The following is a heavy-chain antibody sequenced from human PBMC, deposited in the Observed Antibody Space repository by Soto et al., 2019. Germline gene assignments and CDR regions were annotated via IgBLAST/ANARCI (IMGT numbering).Heavy chain of an antibody. CDR2: IYFTGNT. V-gene: IGHV4-31*03. Sequence: SETLSLTCTVPGASINSGGYYWNWVRLLPGRGLEWIGYIYFTGNTYYNPSPESRVTISLDTPQNQFSLELNSVSAADTAVYYCVSGDAWGVVLAYWGQGALVTV. J-gene: IGHJ4*02. CDR1: GASINSGGYY. CDR3: VSGDAWGVVLAY. D-gene: IGHD2-21*02.